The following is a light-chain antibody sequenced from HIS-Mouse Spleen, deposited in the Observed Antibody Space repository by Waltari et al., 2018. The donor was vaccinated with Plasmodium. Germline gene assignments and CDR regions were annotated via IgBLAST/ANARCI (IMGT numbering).Light chain of an antibody. V-gene: IGKV3-15*01. CDR1: QSVRSN. CDR2: GAS. Sequence: EIVMTQSPATLSVSPGERATLSCRASQSVRSNLAWYQQKPGQAPRLLIYGASTRATGIPARFSGSGSGTEFTLTISSLQSEDFAVYYCQQYNNWSFTFGPETKVDIK. J-gene: IGKJ3*01. CDR3: QQYNNWSFT.